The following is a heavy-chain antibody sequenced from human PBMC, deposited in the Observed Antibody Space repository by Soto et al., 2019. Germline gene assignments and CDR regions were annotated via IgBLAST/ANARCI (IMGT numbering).Heavy chain of an antibody. V-gene: IGHV4-39*01. CDR1: GGSISSSSYY. D-gene: IGHD3-22*01. CDR3: ARSVGPSYDSSGYYFGLAYFQH. J-gene: IGHJ1*01. Sequence: QLQLQESGPGLVKPSETLSLTCTVSGGSISSSSYYWGWIRQPPGKGLEWIGSIYYSGSTYYNPSLKSRVTISVDTSKNQFSLKLSSVTAADTAVYYCARSVGPSYDSSGYYFGLAYFQHWGQGTLVTVSS. CDR2: IYYSGST.